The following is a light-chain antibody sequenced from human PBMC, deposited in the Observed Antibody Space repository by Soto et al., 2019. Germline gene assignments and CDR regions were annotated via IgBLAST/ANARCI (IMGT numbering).Light chain of an antibody. CDR1: QSVSSSY. CDR3: QKYVSAGSSPTWT. J-gene: IGKJ1*01. CDR2: GAS. Sequence: EIVLTQSPGTLSLSPGERATLSCTASQSVSSSYLAWYQQKPGQAPRLLIYGASSSATGIPDIFSGSGSGTDFTLAISRLEPEGFAVYYCQKYVSAGSSPTWTFGQGTKVDSK. V-gene: IGKV3-20*01.